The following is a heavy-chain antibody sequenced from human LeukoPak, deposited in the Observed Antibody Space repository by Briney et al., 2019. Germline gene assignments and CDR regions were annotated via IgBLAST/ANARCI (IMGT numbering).Heavy chain of an antibody. CDR2: ISGSGSNT. CDR1: GFAFSAHA. CDR3: ARDEETVAGLNGFDL. D-gene: IGHD6-19*01. J-gene: IGHJ4*02. V-gene: IGHV3-21*01. Sequence: PGGSLRLSCAASGFAFSAHAMNWVRQAPGKGLEWVSSISGSGSNTYYADSVRGRFTISRDNAENSLFLHMKSLRADDTGVYFCARDEETVAGLNGFDLWGQGTLVTVSS.